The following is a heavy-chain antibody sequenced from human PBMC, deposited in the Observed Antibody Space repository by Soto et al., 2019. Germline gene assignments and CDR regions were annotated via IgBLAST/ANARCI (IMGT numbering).Heavy chain of an antibody. CDR3: ARDLGGWPDY. V-gene: IGHV3-74*01. CDR1: GFTFSGYW. D-gene: IGHD2-15*01. J-gene: IGHJ4*02. Sequence: GGSLRLSCAASGFTFSGYWMHWVRQAPGMGLVWVSRINNDGSTTSYADSVKGRFTISRDDAKNTLYLQMNSLRAEDTAVYYCARDLGGWPDYWGQGTLVTVSS. CDR2: INNDGSTT.